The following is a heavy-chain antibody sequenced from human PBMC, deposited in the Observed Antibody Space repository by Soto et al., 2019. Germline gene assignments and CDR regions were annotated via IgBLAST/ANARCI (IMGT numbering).Heavy chain of an antibody. Sequence: PSETLSLTCTVSGGSISSYYWSWIRQPPGRGLEWIGYISYSGSTNYNPSLKSRVTISVDTSKNQFSLKLTSVTAADTAVYYCVRHAQWIIRAYWGQGSLVTVSS. CDR2: ISYSGST. CDR3: VRHAQWIIRAY. CDR1: GGSISSYY. D-gene: IGHD5-12*01. V-gene: IGHV4-59*08. J-gene: IGHJ4*02.